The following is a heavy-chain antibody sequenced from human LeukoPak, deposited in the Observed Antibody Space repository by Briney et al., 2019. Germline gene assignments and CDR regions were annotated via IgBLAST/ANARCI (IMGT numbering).Heavy chain of an antibody. J-gene: IGHJ4*02. Sequence: ASVKVSCKASGYTFTSYAMHRVRQAPGQRLEWMGWINAGNGNTKYSQKFQGRVTITRDTSASTAYMELSSLRSEDTAVYYCATRGLFGEILHDYWGQGTLVTVSS. CDR3: ATRGLFGEILHDY. CDR2: INAGNGNT. D-gene: IGHD3-10*02. CDR1: GYTFTSYA. V-gene: IGHV1-3*01.